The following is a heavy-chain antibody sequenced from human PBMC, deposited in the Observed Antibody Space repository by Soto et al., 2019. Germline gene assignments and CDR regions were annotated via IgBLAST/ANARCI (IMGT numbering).Heavy chain of an antibody. V-gene: IGHV3-72*01. D-gene: IGHD3-10*01. Sequence: GGSLRLSCAASGFTFSDHYMDWVRQAPGKGLEWVGRTRNKANSYTTEYAASVKGRFTISRDDSKNSLYLQMNSLKTEDTAVYYCARVVTGVRDYFDYWGQGTLVTVSS. CDR3: ARVVTGVRDYFDY. CDR1: GFTFSDHY. CDR2: TRNKANSYTT. J-gene: IGHJ4*02.